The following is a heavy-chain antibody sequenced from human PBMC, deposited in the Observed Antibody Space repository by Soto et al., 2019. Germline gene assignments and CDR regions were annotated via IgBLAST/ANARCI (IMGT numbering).Heavy chain of an antibody. D-gene: IGHD1-26*01. J-gene: IGHJ4*01. V-gene: IGHV3-64D*06. Sequence: PGGSLRLSCSVSGFTFSNYAMHWVRQAPGEGLEYVSGITSDGDRTWHADSVKDRFTISRDNSKNTLFLQMSSLRVEDTAIYFCVKGNQLLRYYFEFWGPGTLVTVSS. CDR2: ITSDGDRT. CDR3: VKGNQLLRYYFEF. CDR1: GFTFSNYA.